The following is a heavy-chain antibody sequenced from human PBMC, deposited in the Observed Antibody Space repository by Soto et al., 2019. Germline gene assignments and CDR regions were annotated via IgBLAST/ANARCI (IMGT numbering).Heavy chain of an antibody. V-gene: IGHV1-18*01. Sequence: QVQLVQSGAEVKKPGASVKVSCKASGYTFTSYGISWVRQAPGQGLEWMGWISAYNGKTNYAQKLQDRVTMTTDPCTSTAYLELRSLRSDDTAVYYCARELWFGVTYGMDVWGQGTTVTVSS. J-gene: IGHJ6*02. CDR1: GYTFTSYG. D-gene: IGHD3-10*01. CDR2: ISAYNGKT. CDR3: ARELWFGVTYGMDV.